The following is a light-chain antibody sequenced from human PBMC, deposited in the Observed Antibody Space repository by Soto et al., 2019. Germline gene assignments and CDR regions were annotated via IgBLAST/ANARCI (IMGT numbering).Light chain of an antibody. Sequence: DIVMTQSPLSLPVTLGEPASISCRSSQSLLHSNGYNYLDWYLQKPGQSPQLMIYLGSHRASGVPARLSGSGSGTDFTLKISRVEAEDVGVYYCMQALQSPITFGQGTRLEIK. J-gene: IGKJ5*01. V-gene: IGKV2-28*01. CDR3: MQALQSPIT. CDR2: LGS. CDR1: QSLLHSNGYNY.